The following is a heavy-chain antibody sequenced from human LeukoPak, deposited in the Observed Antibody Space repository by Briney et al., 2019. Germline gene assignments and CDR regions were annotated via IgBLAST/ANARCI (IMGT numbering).Heavy chain of an antibody. J-gene: IGHJ4*02. CDR3: ARDGQIMGFDY. D-gene: IGHD3-16*01. CDR1: GGSISSGGYY. Sequence: SETLSLTCTVSGGSISSGGYYWSWIRQHPGKGLEWIGYVYYTGSTYYNPSLESRVAISVDTSKNQFSLKLTSVTAADTAVYYCARDGQIMGFDYWGQGILVTVSS. CDR2: VYYTGST. V-gene: IGHV4-31*03.